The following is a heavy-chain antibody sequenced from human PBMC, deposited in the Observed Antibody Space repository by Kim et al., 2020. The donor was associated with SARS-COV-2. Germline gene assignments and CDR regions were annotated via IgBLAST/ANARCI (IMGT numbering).Heavy chain of an antibody. Sequence: PSLKSRVTISLDMSKTQFSLNLSSVAAADTAVYYCARWDPTSSTYYFDYWGQGTLVTVSS. J-gene: IGHJ4*02. V-gene: IGHV4-59*03. CDR3: ARWDPTSSTYYFDY. D-gene: IGHD2-2*01.